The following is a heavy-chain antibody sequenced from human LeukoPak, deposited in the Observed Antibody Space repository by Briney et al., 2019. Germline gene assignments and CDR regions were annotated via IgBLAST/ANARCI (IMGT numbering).Heavy chain of an antibody. J-gene: IGHJ4*02. CDR3: AKLWFGELEVFDY. V-gene: IGHV3-23*01. CDR2: ISGSGGST. D-gene: IGHD3-10*01. CDR1: GFTFSSYA. Sequence: GGSLRLSCAASGFTFSSYAMSWVRQAPGKGLEWVSGISGSGGSTYYADSVKGRFTISRDNSKNTLYLQMNSLRAEDTAVYYCAKLWFGELEVFDYWGQGTLVTVSS.